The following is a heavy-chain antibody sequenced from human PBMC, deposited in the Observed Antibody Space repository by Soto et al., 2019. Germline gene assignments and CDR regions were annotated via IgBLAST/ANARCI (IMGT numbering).Heavy chain of an antibody. V-gene: IGHV4-31*03. D-gene: IGHD2-21*01. CDR1: GGSITRGGYY. Sequence: PSETLSLTCTVSGGSITRGGYYWSWIRQHPGKGLEWIGYIYNSGTTYYNPSLKSRVTISVDTSKNQFSLKLTSVTAADTAVYYCARRWGGTFDYWGQGTLVTVSS. J-gene: IGHJ4*02. CDR2: IYNSGTT. CDR3: ARRWGGTFDY.